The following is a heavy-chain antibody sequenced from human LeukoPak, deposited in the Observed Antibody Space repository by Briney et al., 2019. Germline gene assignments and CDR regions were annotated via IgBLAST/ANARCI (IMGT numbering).Heavy chain of an antibody. Sequence: PGGSLRLSCAASGFTFSSYSMNWVRQAPGKGLEWVSYISSRGSTIYYADSVKGRFTISRDNAKNSLYLQMNSLRAEDTAVYYCARDGDYYGSGSYNFDYWGQGTLVTVSS. V-gene: IGHV3-48*03. D-gene: IGHD3-10*01. CDR1: GFTFSSYS. CDR3: ARDGDYYGSGSYNFDY. J-gene: IGHJ4*02. CDR2: ISSRGSTI.